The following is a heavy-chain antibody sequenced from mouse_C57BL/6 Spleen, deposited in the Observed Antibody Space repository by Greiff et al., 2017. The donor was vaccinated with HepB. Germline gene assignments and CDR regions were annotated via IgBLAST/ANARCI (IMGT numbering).Heavy chain of an antibody. CDR2: IYPRSGNT. J-gene: IGHJ3*01. Sequence: VQLQQSGAELARPGASVKLSCKASGYTFTSYGISWVKQRTGQGLEWIGEIYPRSGNTYYNEKFKGKATLTADKSSSTAYMELRSLTSEDSAVYFCARGDDYDAWFAYWGQGTLVTVSA. V-gene: IGHV1-81*01. D-gene: IGHD2-4*01. CDR3: ARGDDYDAWFAY. CDR1: GYTFTSYG.